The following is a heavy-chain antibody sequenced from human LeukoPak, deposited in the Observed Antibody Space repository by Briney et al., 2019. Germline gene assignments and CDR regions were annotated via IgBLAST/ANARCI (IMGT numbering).Heavy chain of an antibody. J-gene: IGHJ3*02. D-gene: IGHD4-17*01. V-gene: IGHV3-9*01. Sequence: GGSLRLSCEASGFTFDDYAMHWVRQAPGKGLEWVSGISWNSGSIGYADSVKGRFTISRDNAKNSLYLQMNSLRAEDTALYYCAKDIGDYGDPAGAFDIWGQGTMVTVSS. CDR3: AKDIGDYGDPAGAFDI. CDR2: ISWNSGSI. CDR1: GFTFDDYA.